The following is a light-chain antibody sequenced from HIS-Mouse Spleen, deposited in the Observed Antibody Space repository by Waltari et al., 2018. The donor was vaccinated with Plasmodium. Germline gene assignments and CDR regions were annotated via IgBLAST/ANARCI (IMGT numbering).Light chain of an antibody. CDR1: QSVSSN. J-gene: IGKJ3*01. V-gene: IGKV3-15*01. CDR2: GAS. CDR3: QQYNNWSFT. Sequence: EIVMTQSPATLSVSPGERATLSCRASQSVSSNLAWYQQKHGQAPRLLIYGASTRATGSPARFSGSGSGTEFTLTISSLQSEDFAVYCCQQYNNWSFTFGPGTKVDIK.